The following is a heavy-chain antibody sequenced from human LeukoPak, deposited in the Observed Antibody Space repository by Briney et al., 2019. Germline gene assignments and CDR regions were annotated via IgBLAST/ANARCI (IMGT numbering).Heavy chain of an antibody. V-gene: IGHV4-59*01. Sequence: NTSETLSLTCTVSGGSISNSYWSWIRQPPGKGLEWIGHNYYSGSTDYNPSLKSRVTISVDTSKNQFSLKLSSVTAADTAVYYCAKDGWESAAAGLNFDYWGQGTLVTVSS. CDR2: NYYSGST. D-gene: IGHD6-13*01. CDR1: GGSISNSY. J-gene: IGHJ4*02. CDR3: AKDGWESAAAGLNFDY.